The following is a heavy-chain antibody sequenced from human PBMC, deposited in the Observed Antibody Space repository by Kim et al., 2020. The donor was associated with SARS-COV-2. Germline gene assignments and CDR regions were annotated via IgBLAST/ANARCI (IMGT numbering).Heavy chain of an antibody. CDR3: ARGLSGGGHGVWFDA. V-gene: IGHV3-11*01. D-gene: IGHD2-15*01. J-gene: IGHJ5*01. Sequence: GGSLRLSCAASGFTVCNYYMTWIRQAPGKGLEWVSYIYSGGGSIFDASFKDRRFFICSDNTNTLLFQQRSLLPAETTALYCGARGLSGGGHGVWFDAWG. CDR1: GFTVCNYY. CDR2: IYSGGGSI.